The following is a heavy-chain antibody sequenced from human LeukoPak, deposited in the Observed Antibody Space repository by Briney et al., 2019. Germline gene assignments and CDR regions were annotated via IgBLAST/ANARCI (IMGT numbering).Heavy chain of an antibody. D-gene: IGHD2-2*01. J-gene: IGHJ4*02. CDR3: GRHADIVVVPAATIDY. Sequence: GGSLRLSCAASGFTFSSYAMHWVRQAPGKGLEWVAVISYDGSNKYYADSVKGRFTISRDNSKNTLYLQMNSLRAEDTAVYYCGRHADIVVVPAATIDYWGQGTLVTVSS. CDR2: ISYDGSNK. CDR1: GFTFSSYA. V-gene: IGHV3-30*04.